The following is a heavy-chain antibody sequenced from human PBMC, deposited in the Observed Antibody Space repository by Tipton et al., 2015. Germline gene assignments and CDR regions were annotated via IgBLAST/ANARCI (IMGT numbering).Heavy chain of an antibody. J-gene: IGHJ4*02. CDR2: TNEGGTEK. CDR1: GFTFSHYW. D-gene: IGHD1-1*01. V-gene: IGHV3-7*01. CDR3: ARDAPGTTFDY. Sequence: GSLRLSCAASGFTFSHYWMSWVRQAPGKGLEWVGQTNEGGTEKHFVDSVRGRFTISRDNARNSVYLQMNSLRAEDTAVYYCARDAPGTTFDYWGQGTLVTVSA.